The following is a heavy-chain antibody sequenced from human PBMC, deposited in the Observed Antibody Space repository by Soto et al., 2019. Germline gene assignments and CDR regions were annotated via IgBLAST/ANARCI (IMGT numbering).Heavy chain of an antibody. CDR3: ARVEDYGDYFDY. J-gene: IGHJ4*02. D-gene: IGHD4-17*01. Sequence: QVQLQESGPGLVKPSETLSLTCTVSGGSVRSGSYYWSWIRQPPGKGLEWIGYIYYSGTTNYNPSRKSRVTISVDTSKNQFSLKLSSVTAADTAVYYCARVEDYGDYFDYWGQGTLVTVSS. CDR2: IYYSGTT. V-gene: IGHV4-61*01. CDR1: GGSVRSGSYY.